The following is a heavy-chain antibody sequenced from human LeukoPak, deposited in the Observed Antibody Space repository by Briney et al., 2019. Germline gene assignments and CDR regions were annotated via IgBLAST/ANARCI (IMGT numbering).Heavy chain of an antibody. D-gene: IGHD4-17*01. V-gene: IGHV1-2*02. CDR1: GYTFTGYY. J-gene: IGHJ4*02. CDR3: ARVSTVRGFDY. Sequence: ASVKVSCKASGYTFTGYYIHWVRQAPGQGLEWMGWINPNSGGTNYAQKFQGRVTMTRDTSISTAYMELSRLRSDDTAVYSCARVSTVRGFDYWGQGTPVTVSS. CDR2: INPNSGGT.